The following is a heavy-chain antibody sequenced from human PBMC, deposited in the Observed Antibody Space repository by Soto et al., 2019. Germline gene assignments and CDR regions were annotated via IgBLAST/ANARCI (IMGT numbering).Heavy chain of an antibody. CDR2: IYWDDDK. V-gene: IGHV2-5*02. CDR3: AHIVVAGLGYYFDY. Sequence: QITLKESGPTLVKPTQTLTLTCTFSGFSLSSNRMAVGWIRQPPGKALEWLALIYWDDDKRYSPFLKSRLTITKDTSKIQVVLTMSNMDPVDTARSYCAHIVVAGLGYYFDYWGQGTLVTVSS. CDR1: GFSLSSNRMA. D-gene: IGHD6-19*01. J-gene: IGHJ4*02.